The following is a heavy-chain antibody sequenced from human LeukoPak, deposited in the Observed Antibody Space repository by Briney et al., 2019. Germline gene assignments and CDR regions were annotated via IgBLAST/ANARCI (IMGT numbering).Heavy chain of an antibody. V-gene: IGHV4-4*07. Sequence: PSETLSLTCTVSGGSISSYYWSWIRQPAGKGLEWIGRIYTSGSTNYNPSLKSRVTMSVDTSKNQFSPKLSSVTAADTAVYYCARGSYYYDSSGYYHNYEIDYWGQGTLVTVST. CDR3: ARGSYYYDSSGYYHNYEIDY. CDR2: IYTSGST. CDR1: GGSISSYY. D-gene: IGHD3-22*01. J-gene: IGHJ4*02.